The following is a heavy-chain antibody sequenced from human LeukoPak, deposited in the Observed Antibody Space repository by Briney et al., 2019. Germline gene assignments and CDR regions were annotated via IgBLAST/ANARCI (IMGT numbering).Heavy chain of an antibody. CDR3: ARDWRADY. Sequence: GGSLRLSCAASGFTFSNYTMTWVRQAPGKGLEWVSAIGNSGAGTRYADSVKGWFTISRDNSKNTLYLQMNSLRAEDTAVYYCARDWRADYWGQGTLVTVSS. V-gene: IGHV3-23*01. J-gene: IGHJ4*02. CDR1: GFTFSNYT. CDR2: IGNSGAGT.